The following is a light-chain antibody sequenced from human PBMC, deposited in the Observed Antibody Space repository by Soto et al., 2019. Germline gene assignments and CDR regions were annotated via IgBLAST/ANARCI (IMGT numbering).Light chain of an antibody. Sequence: DIQLPQSPSSLSASIGDRVNIICRASQSISGYLNWYQQKPGKAPKPLIYAASSLQSGVPSRFSGSESGTDFTLTITSLQPEDFATYYCQQGYSNPLTLGQGTRLELK. J-gene: IGKJ5*01. V-gene: IGKV1-39*01. CDR2: AAS. CDR1: QSISGY. CDR3: QQGYSNPLT.